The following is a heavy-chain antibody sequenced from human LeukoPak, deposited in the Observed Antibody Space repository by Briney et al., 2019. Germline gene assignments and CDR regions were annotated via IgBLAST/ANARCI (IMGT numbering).Heavy chain of an antibody. CDR3: ATDILGRDGYNFDY. J-gene: IGHJ4*02. Sequence: ASVKVSCKVSGYXLTELSIHWVRQAPGKGLEWMGGFDPEDGETIYAQKFQGRVTMTEDTSTDTAYMELSSLRSEDTAVYYCATDILGRDGYNFDYWGQGTLVTVSS. V-gene: IGHV1-24*01. CDR1: GYXLTELS. CDR2: FDPEDGET. D-gene: IGHD5-24*01.